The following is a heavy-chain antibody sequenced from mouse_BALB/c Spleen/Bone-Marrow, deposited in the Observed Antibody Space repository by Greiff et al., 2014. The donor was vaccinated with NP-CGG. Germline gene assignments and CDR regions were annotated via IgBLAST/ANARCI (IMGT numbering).Heavy chain of an antibody. Sequence: QVQLQQSGAELAKPGASVKMSYKASGYTFTSYWMHWVKQRPGQGLEWIGYIYPSTGYTEYNQKFKDKVTLTADKSSSTAYMQLSSLTSEDSAVYYCARDDYAYWGQGTLVTVSA. CDR1: GYTFTSYW. V-gene: IGHV1-7*01. J-gene: IGHJ3*01. CDR2: IYPSTGYT. CDR3: ARDDYAY. D-gene: IGHD2-4*01.